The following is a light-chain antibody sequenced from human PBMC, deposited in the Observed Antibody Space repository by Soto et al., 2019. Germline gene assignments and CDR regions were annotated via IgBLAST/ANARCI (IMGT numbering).Light chain of an antibody. V-gene: IGLV2-23*01. J-gene: IGLJ3*02. CDR3: CSYAGSSNWV. Sequence: QSALTQPASVSGSPGQSITISRTGTSSDVGSYNLVSWYQQHPGKAPKLMIYEDSKRPSGVSNRFSGSKSGNTASLTISGLQAEDEADYYCCSYAGSSNWVFGGGTKLTVL. CDR1: SSDVGSYNL. CDR2: EDS.